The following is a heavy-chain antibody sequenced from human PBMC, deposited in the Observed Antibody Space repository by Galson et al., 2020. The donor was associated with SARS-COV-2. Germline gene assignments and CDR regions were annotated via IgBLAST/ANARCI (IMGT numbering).Heavy chain of an antibody. D-gene: IGHD2-15*01. CDR1: GFTLSSQT. J-gene: IGHJ3*01. CDR2: ISVVGGAT. Sequence: SLKISCTASGFTLSSQTMTWVRQAPGKGLEWVALISVVGGATYHADALKGRFTISRDNSKNTLYLQMDGLRAEDTAAYYCAKSRLPGVDAFDVWGQGTTVTVSS. CDR3: AKSRLPGVDAFDV. V-gene: IGHV3-23*01.